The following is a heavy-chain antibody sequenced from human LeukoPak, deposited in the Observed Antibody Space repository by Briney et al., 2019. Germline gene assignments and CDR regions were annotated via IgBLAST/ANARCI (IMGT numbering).Heavy chain of an antibody. V-gene: IGHV1-2*02. D-gene: IGHD6-13*01. CDR2: INPNSGAT. Sequence: ASVKVSCKASGYTFSGYYMHWVRQAPGQGLEWMGWINPNSGATNYAQKFQGRVTITRDTSIRTAYMELSRLRSDDTAVYYCARSLGGGSWYDWFDPWGQGTLVTVSS. CDR1: GYTFSGYY. J-gene: IGHJ5*02. CDR3: ARSLGGGSWYDWFDP.